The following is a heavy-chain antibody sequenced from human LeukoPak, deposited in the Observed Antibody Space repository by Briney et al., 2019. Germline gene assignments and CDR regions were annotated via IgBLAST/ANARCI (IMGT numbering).Heavy chain of an antibody. CDR3: AKGRGYCSGGSCFADYYYYMDV. Sequence: ASVKVSCKASGYTFTSYYIHWVRQAPGQGLEWMGIINPSGGSTSYAQKFQGRVTMTRDMSTSTVYMELSSLRSEDTAVYYCAKGRGYCSGGSCFADYYYYMDVWGKGTTVTVSS. CDR2: INPSGGST. CDR1: GYTFTSYY. V-gene: IGHV1-46*01. J-gene: IGHJ6*03. D-gene: IGHD2-15*01.